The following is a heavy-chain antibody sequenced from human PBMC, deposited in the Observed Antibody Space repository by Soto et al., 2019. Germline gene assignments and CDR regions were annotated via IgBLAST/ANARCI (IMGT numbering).Heavy chain of an antibody. D-gene: IGHD6-19*01. CDR2: ISHDGINK. CDR1: GFNFNNFP. Sequence: QVQLVESGGGVVQSGRSLRLSCVVSGFNFNNFPMHWVRQAPGRGLEWVAVISHDGINKYYTDSVKGRFTVSRDNLRRTLYLQMNSLTAEDTAVYYCAREKTVAVFHLDYWGQGTLITVSS. J-gene: IGHJ4*02. CDR3: AREKTVAVFHLDY. V-gene: IGHV3-30-3*01.